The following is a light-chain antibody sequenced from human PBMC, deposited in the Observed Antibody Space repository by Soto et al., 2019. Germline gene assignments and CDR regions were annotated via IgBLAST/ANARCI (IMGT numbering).Light chain of an antibody. Sequence: ILLRQSPAPLSLAPGDSSTLSCRARQSVSSYLAWYPQKPGQAPRLLIYGASTRATGIPARFSGSGSGTDFTLTISSLQPEDGATDYCQQLNNYPLTCGGGTTGDIK. V-gene: IGKV3-15*01. CDR3: QQLNNYPLT. CDR1: QSVSSY. J-gene: IGKJ4*01. CDR2: GAS.